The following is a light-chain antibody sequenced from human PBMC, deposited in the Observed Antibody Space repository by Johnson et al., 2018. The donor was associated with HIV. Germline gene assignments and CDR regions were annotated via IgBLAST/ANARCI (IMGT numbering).Light chain of an antibody. J-gene: IGLJ1*01. CDR1: SSNIGNNY. V-gene: IGLV1-51*01. CDR3: GTWDSSLRVGF. Sequence: QSVLTQPPSVSAAPGQKVTISCSGSSSNIGNNYVSWYQQVPGAAPKLLIYDNNRRPSGIPDRFSVSKSGTSATLGITGLQTWDEADYYCGTWDSSLRVGFFGTGTKVTVL. CDR2: DNN.